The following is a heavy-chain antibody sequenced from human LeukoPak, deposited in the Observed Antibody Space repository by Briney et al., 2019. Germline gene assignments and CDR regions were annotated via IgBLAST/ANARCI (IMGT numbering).Heavy chain of an antibody. D-gene: IGHD3-22*01. CDR2: IYYSGST. Sequence: SETLSLTCTVSGGSISSSSYYWGWIRQPPGKGLEWIGSIYYSGSTYYNPSLKSRVTISVDTSKNQFSLKLSSVTAADTAVYYCARLRYRHYYDSSGPFDYWGQGTLVTVSS. J-gene: IGHJ4*02. V-gene: IGHV4-39*07. CDR1: GGSISSSSYY. CDR3: ARLRYRHYYDSSGPFDY.